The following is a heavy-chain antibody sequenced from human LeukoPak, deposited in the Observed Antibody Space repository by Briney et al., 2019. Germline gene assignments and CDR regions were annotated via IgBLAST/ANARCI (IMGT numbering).Heavy chain of an antibody. CDR3: AKATSSGYYRSADY. CDR1: GFTFSSYA. D-gene: IGHD3-22*01. V-gene: IGHV3-23*01. J-gene: IGHJ4*02. CDR2: ISDNGGAT. Sequence: PGGSLRLSCVAPGFTFSSYAISWVRQAPGKGLEWVSVISDNGGATYYADSVKGRFTISRDNSKNTLYLQMNSLRAEDTAVYYCAKATSSGYYRSADYWGQGTLVTVSS.